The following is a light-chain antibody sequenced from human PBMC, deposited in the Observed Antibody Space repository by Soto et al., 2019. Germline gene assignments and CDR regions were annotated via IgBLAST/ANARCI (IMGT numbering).Light chain of an antibody. CDR1: QSITIY. CDR3: QQVYSTPPT. Sequence: DIQMTQSPSSLSASVGDSVTITCRASQSITIYLNWYQQKPAKAPNLLIYAASSLQSGVPSRFSGSGSGTDFTLTISILQPEDFATYYCQQVYSTPPTFGQGTKVEIK. CDR2: AAS. J-gene: IGKJ1*01. V-gene: IGKV1-39*01.